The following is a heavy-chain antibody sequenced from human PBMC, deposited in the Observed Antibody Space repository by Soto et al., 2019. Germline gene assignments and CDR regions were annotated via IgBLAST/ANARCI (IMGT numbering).Heavy chain of an antibody. J-gene: IGHJ6*02. CDR1: GFSFSSYG. D-gene: IGHD1-26*01. Sequence: GGSLRLSCAASGFSFSSYGMHWVRQAPGKGLEWVSVIWHDGSKKYYADSVKGRLIISRDNSKNTLYVQINSLRAEDTAVYFCARGSIVAAEYGMDVGGQGTTVTVSS. CDR2: IWHDGSKK. CDR3: ARGSIVAAEYGMDV. V-gene: IGHV3-33*01.